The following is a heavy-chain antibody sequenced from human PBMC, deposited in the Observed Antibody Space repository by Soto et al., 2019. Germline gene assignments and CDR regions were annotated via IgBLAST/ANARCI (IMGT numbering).Heavy chain of an antibody. J-gene: IGHJ6*02. CDR1: GYTFTSYG. CDR2: ISAYNGNT. V-gene: IGHV1-18*01. CDR3: ARYSKARFLEWLPSSSYYYYGMYV. D-gene: IGHD3-3*01. Sequence: GASVKVSCKASGYTFTSYGISWVRQAPGQGLEWMGWISAYNGNTNYAQKLQGRVTMTTDTSTSTAYMELRSLRSDDTAVYYCARYSKARFLEWLPSSSYYYYGMYVWGQGTTVTVPS.